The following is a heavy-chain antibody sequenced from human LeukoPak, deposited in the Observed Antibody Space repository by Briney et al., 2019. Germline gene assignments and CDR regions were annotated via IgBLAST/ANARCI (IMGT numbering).Heavy chain of an antibody. CDR1: GYSISSSIW. J-gene: IGHJ2*01. V-gene: IGHV4-28*01. D-gene: IGHD6-13*01. CDR3: ARIGIVAAAGTKPWYFDL. CDR2: IYYSGST. Sequence: SETLSLTCAVSGYSISSSIWRGWTPQPPGKGLERIGHIYYSGSTYYNPSLTSRVTMSVDTSKIQFSLKLSSVTAVDTAVYYCARIGIVAAAGTKPWYFDLWGRGTLVTVSS.